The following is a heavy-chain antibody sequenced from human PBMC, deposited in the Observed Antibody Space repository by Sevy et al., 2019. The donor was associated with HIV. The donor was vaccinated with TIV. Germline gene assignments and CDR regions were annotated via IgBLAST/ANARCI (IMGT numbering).Heavy chain of an antibody. J-gene: IGHJ4*02. CDR3: TTGFTIFGVVAYFDY. CDR1: GFTFSNAW. V-gene: IGHV3-15*01. D-gene: IGHD3-3*01. Sequence: GGSLRLSCAASGFTFSNAWMSWVRQAPGKGLEWVGRIKSKTDGGTTDYAAPVKGRFTISRDDSKNTLYLQMNSLKTEDTAVYYCTTGFTIFGVVAYFDYWGQGTLVTISS. CDR2: IKSKTDGGTT.